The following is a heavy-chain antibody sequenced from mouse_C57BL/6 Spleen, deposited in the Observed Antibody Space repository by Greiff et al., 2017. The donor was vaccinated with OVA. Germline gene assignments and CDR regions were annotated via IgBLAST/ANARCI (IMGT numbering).Heavy chain of an antibody. J-gene: IGHJ4*01. CDR3: ARITTVVAHYYAMDY. V-gene: IGHV8-8*01. Sequence: QVTLKECGPGILQPSQTLSLTCSFSGFSLSTFGMGVGWIRQPSGKGLEWLAHIWWDDDKYYNPALKSRLTISKDTSKNQVFLKIANVDTADTATYYCARITTVVAHYYAMDYWGQGTSVTVSS. D-gene: IGHD1-1*01. CDR2: IWWDDDK. CDR1: GFSLSTFGMG.